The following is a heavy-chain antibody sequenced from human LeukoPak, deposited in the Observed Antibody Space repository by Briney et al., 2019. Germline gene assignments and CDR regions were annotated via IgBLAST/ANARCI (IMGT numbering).Heavy chain of an antibody. CDR2: IYTSGST. D-gene: IGHD6-13*01. V-gene: IGHV4-4*07. J-gene: IGHJ5*02. CDR3: ARGPQQLVPRSHTQNWFDP. Sequence: PSETLSLTCTVSGGSISSYYWSWIRQPAGKGLEWIGRIYTSGSTNYNPSLKSRVTMSVDTSKNQFSLKLSSVTAADTAVYYCARGPQQLVPRSHTQNWFDPWGQGTLVTVSS. CDR1: GGSISSYY.